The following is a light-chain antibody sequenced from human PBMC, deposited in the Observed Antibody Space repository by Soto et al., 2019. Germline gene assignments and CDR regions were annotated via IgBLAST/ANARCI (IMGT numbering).Light chain of an antibody. CDR3: QQYDNWPPIT. CDR1: QSIGKR. J-gene: IGKJ5*01. V-gene: IGKV3D-15*01. Sequence: VMTQSPATLPVSPGESATLSCRASQSIGKRLAWFQQKPGQAPRLLMYTASVRAPDTPARFVGSGSGTEFTLTISGLQSEDFAIYFCQQYDNWPPITFGQGTRLEMK. CDR2: TAS.